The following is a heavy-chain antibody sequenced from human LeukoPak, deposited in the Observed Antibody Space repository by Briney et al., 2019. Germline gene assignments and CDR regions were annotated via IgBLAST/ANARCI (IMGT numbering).Heavy chain of an antibody. CDR3: ALHNGGSYYFFGVDY. D-gene: IGHD1-26*01. J-gene: IGHJ4*02. CDR2: IYENGGTT. CDR1: GFTFRSHA. Sequence: GGSLRLSCVGSGFTFRSHAMSWVRQAPEKGLEFVSGIYENGGTTYYADSVKGRFSISRDNSKNTLYLQMNSLRAEDTAVYYCALHNGGSYYFFGVDYWGQGTLVTVSS. V-gene: IGHV3-23*01.